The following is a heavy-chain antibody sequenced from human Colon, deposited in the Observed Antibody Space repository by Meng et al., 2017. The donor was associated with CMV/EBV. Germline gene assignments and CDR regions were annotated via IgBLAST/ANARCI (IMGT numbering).Heavy chain of an antibody. CDR3: ARTQARNIVVVPAAVLY. D-gene: IGHD2-2*01. CDR2: INTDGSYV. V-gene: IGHV3-74*03. CDR1: GFTFSSHW. J-gene: IGHJ4*02. Sequence: GGSLRLSCAASGFTFSSHWMHWVRQAPGKGLVSVSRINTDGSYVTYADSVKGRFTISRDNAKNTLYLQMNSLRAEDTAVYYCARTQARNIVVVPAAVLYWGQGTLVTVSS.